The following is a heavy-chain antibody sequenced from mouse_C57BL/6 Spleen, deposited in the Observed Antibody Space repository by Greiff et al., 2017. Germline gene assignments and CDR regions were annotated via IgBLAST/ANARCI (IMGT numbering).Heavy chain of an antibody. CDR1: GFTFSDYY. J-gene: IGHJ1*03. D-gene: IGHD2-3*01. CDR2: INYDGSST. V-gene: IGHV5-16*01. Sequence: DVKLVESEGGLVQPGSSMKLSCTASGFTFSDYYMAWVRQVPEKGLEWVANINYDGSSTYYLDSLKSRFIISRDNAKNILYLQMSSLKSEDTATYYCANDDGHWYFDVWGTGTTVTVSS. CDR3: ANDDGHWYFDV.